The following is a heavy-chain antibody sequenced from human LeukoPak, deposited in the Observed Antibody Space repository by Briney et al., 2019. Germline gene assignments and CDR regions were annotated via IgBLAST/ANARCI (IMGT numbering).Heavy chain of an antibody. D-gene: IGHD3-10*01. Sequence: GGSLRLSCAASGFTFSSYSMNWVRQAPGKGLEWVSSISSSSSYIYYADSVKGRFTISRDNAKNSLYLQMNSLRAEDTAVYYCAKTLIYGSGSYYEGARRNKDAFDIWGQGTMVTVSS. J-gene: IGHJ3*02. CDR2: ISSSSSYI. CDR1: GFTFSSYS. CDR3: AKTLIYGSGSYYEGARRNKDAFDI. V-gene: IGHV3-21*01.